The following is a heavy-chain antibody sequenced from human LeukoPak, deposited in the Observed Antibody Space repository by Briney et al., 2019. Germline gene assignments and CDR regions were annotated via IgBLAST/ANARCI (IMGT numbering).Heavy chain of an antibody. J-gene: IGHJ4*02. Sequence: GASVKVSCKASGGTFSSYAISWVRQAPGQGLEWMGGIIPIFGTANYAQKFQGRVTITADESTSTVYMELSSLRSEDTAVYYCARSQYYYDSSGYPLPPYFDYWGQGTLVTVSS. CDR3: ARSQYYYDSSGYPLPPYFDY. D-gene: IGHD3-22*01. V-gene: IGHV1-69*13. CDR1: GGTFSSYA. CDR2: IIPIFGTA.